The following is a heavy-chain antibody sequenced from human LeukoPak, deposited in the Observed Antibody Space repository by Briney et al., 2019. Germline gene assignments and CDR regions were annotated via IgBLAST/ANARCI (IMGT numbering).Heavy chain of an antibody. CDR2: IYPGDSDT. CDR1: GYSFASQW. Sequence: GESLKISCKGAGYSFASQWIGWVRQMPGKGLEWMGTIYPGDSDTRYNPSFQGQVTISADKSISTAYLQWSSLKASDTAMYYCARLVYDKSRRFDPWGQGTLVTVSS. CDR3: ARLVYDKSRRFDP. D-gene: IGHD3-22*01. V-gene: IGHV5-51*01. J-gene: IGHJ5*02.